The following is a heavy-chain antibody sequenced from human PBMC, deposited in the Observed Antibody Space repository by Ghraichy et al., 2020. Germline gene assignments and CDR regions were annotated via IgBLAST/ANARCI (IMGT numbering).Heavy chain of an antibody. CDR3: ANPARGRSEYYFDY. D-gene: IGHD1-26*01. CDR2: IIPIFGTA. J-gene: IGHJ4*02. Sequence: SVKVSCKASGGTFSSYAISWVRQAPGQGLEWMGGIIPIFGTANYAQKFQGRVTITADESTSTASMELSSLRSEDTAVYYCANPARGRSEYYFDYWGQGTLVTVSS. CDR1: GGTFSSYA. V-gene: IGHV1-69*13.